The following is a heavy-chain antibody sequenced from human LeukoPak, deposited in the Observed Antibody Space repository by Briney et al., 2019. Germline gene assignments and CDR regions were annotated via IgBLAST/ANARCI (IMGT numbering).Heavy chain of an antibody. J-gene: IGHJ4*02. V-gene: IGHV4-38-2*02. D-gene: IGHD1-26*01. CDR2: IYHSGST. CDR3: ARSTIGRELLEVNYFDY. Sequence: PSETLSLTCTVSGYSISSGYYWGWIRQPPGKGLEGIGSIYHSGSTYYNPSLKSRVTISVDTSKSQFSLKLSSVTAADTAVYYCARSTIGRELLEVNYFDYWGQGTLVTVSS. CDR1: GYSISSGYY.